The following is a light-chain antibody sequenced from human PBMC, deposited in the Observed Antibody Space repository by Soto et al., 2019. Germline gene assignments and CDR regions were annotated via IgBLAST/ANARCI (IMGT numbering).Light chain of an antibody. CDR2: DVS. CDR1: SSDVGGYNY. CDR3: SSYKSSSTL. Sequence: QSALTQPASVSGSPGQSITISCTGTSSDVGGYNYVSWYQQHPGKAPKLMIYDVSNRPSGVSNRFSGSKSGNTASLTISGLHAEDEADYYCSSYKSSSTLFGGWTKLTVL. V-gene: IGLV2-14*03. J-gene: IGLJ2*01.